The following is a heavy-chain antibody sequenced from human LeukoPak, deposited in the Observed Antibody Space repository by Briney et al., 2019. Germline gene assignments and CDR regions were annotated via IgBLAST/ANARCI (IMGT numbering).Heavy chain of an antibody. D-gene: IGHD3-22*01. CDR1: GFTFSSYG. Sequence: GGSLRLSCAASGFTFSSYGMHWVRQAPGKGLEWVAVISYDGSNKYYADSVKGRFTISRDNSKNTLYLQMNSLRAEDTAVYYCVSTYYYDSSGYYPFDYWGQGTPVTVSS. V-gene: IGHV3-30*03. J-gene: IGHJ4*02. CDR2: ISYDGSNK. CDR3: VSTYYYDSSGYYPFDY.